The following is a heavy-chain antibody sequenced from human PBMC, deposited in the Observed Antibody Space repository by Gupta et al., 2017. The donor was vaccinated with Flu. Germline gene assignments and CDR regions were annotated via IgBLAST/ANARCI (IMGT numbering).Heavy chain of an antibody. J-gene: IGHJ4*02. CDR3: SNGASSCSKQLCSWRYYFQY. Sequence: QVYRVQSGAAMKKRGAYVKVSCEGSESTFMRSAEYWVRQAPGQSLEWIGRINAVDGYTKYSPKLQPRITITRHTAANPDYMQLSNLTFDHAAVHYFSNGASSCSKQLCSWRYYFQYLCQGTLVTVSS. D-gene: IGHD2-2*01. CDR1: ESTFMRSA. V-gene: IGHV1-3*01. CDR2: INAVDGYT.